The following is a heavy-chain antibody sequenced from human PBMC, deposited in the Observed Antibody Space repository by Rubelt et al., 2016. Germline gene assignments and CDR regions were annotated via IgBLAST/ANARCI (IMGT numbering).Heavy chain of an antibody. D-gene: IGHD1-7*01. Sequence: EVRPVESGGGLIQPGGSLRLSCAASGFTVSSNYMSWVRQAPGKGLEWVSVIYSGGSMYYADSVKGRFTISRDNSKNTLYLQMNSLGAEDTAVYYCARGWGTITGTNYGMDVWGQGTTVTVSS. CDR1: GFTVSSNY. CDR2: IYSGGSM. J-gene: IGHJ6*02. V-gene: IGHV3-53*01. CDR3: ARGWGTITGTNYGMDV.